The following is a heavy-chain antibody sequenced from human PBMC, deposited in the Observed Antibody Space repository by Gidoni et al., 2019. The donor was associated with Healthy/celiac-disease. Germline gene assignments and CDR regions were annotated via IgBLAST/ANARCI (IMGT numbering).Heavy chain of an antibody. Sequence: EVQLVESGGGLVQPGRSLRLSCAASGFTFDDYAMHWVRQAPGKGLEWVSGFSWNSGCIGYAESVKGRFTISKDNAKNSLYLQMNSLRAGDTALYYCAKVGRGGHAYWGQGTLVTVSS. J-gene: IGHJ4*02. CDR1: GFTFDDYA. D-gene: IGHD3-10*01. CDR3: AKVGRGGHAY. V-gene: IGHV3-9*01. CDR2: FSWNSGCI.